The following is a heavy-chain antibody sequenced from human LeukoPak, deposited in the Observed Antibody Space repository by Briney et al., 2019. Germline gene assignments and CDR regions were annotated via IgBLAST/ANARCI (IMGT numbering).Heavy chain of an antibody. CDR2: MNPNSGNT. J-gene: IGHJ4*02. V-gene: IGHV1-8*01. Sequence: GASVKVSCTASGYTFITYDINWVRQASGQGLEWMGWMNPNSGNTGYAQKFQGRVTMTRDTSISTAYMELSSLRSDDTAVYYCATELRWKDHWGQGTLVTVSS. CDR1: GYTFITYD. CDR3: ATELRWKDH. D-gene: IGHD4-23*01.